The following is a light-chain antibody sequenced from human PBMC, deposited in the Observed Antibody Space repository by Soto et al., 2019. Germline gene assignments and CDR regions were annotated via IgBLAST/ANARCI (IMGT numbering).Light chain of an antibody. CDR3: QQLNSYPRRFT. J-gene: IGKJ3*01. Sequence: DIQLTQSPSFLSASVGDRVTITCRASQGISSYLAWYHQKPGKAPKLLIYAASTLQSGVPSRFSGSGSGTEFTLTISSLQPEDFATYYCQQLNSYPRRFTFGPGTKVDIK. V-gene: IGKV1-9*01. CDR2: AAS. CDR1: QGISSY.